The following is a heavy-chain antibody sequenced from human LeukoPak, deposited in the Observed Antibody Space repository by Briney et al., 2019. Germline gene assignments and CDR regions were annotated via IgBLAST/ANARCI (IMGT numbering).Heavy chain of an antibody. CDR1: GGSISSYY. J-gene: IGHJ4*02. CDR3: ARLSGDYLSVLPDY. Sequence: SETLSLTCTVSGGSISSYYWSWIRQPPGKGLEWIGYIYYSGSTNYNPSLKSRVTISVDTSKNQFSLKLSSVTAADTAVYYCARLSGDYLSVLPDYWGQGTLVTVSS. V-gene: IGHV4-59*01. D-gene: IGHD4-17*01. CDR2: IYYSGST.